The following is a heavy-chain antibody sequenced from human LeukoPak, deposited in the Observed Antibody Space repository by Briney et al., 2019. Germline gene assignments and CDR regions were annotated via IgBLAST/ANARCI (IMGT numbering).Heavy chain of an antibody. CDR3: VREFADDAFDI. D-gene: IGHD2-21*01. V-gene: IGHV4-4*02. Sequence: PSETLSLTCAVSGDSISNSNWWSWVRRSPGKGLEWIGETSPSGSTNYSPSFQSRVTISVDKSKNQLSLRLNFVTAADTAIYYCVREFADDAFDIWGQGTMVTVSS. CDR1: GDSISNSNW. J-gene: IGHJ3*02. CDR2: TSPSGST.